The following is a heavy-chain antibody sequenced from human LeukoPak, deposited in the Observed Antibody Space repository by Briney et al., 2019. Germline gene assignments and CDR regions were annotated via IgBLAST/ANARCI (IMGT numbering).Heavy chain of an antibody. CDR1: GGSISSSSYY. Sequence: PSETLSLTCTVSGGSISSSSYYWGWIRQRPGKGLEWIGSIYYSGSTYYNPSLKSRVTISVDTSKNQFSLKLSSVTAADTAVYYCARHSAVVPAAISYWGQGTLVTVSS. J-gene: IGHJ4*02. D-gene: IGHD2-2*02. CDR3: ARHSAVVPAAISY. CDR2: IYYSGST. V-gene: IGHV4-39*01.